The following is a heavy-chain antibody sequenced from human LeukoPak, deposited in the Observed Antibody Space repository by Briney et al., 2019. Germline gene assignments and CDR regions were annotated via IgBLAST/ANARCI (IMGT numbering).Heavy chain of an antibody. V-gene: IGHV1-69*13. J-gene: IGHJ6*02. CDR1: GGTFSSYA. D-gene: IGHD1-26*01. CDR2: IIPIFGTA. Sequence: ASVKVSCKASGGTFSSYAISWVRQAPGQGLEWMGGIIPIFGTANCAQKFQGRVTITADESTSTAYMELSSLRSEDTAVYYCARDRPTDQWELLNRYSPHYGMDVWGQGTTVTVSS. CDR3: ARDRPTDQWELLNRYSPHYGMDV.